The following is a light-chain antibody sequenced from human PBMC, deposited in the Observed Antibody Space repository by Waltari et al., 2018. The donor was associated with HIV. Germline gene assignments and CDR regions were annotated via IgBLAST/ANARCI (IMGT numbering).Light chain of an antibody. V-gene: IGLV1-40*01. CDR3: HCTDSSLMGPVV. CDR1: SSNIGAGHD. CDR2: GNN. Sequence: QSVLTQPPSVSGAPGQRVTISCTGNSSNIGAGHDVHWYRQLPGTAPKFLVSGNNFRPSGVPDRFSGSNSGTSASLVFTGLQADDEAVYYCHCTDSSLMGPVVFGGGTKLTVL. J-gene: IGLJ2*01.